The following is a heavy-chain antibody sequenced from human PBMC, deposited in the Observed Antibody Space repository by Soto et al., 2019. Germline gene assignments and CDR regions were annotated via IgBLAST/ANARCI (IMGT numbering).Heavy chain of an antibody. CDR1: GFTFSSYS. CDR3: AREKGSCSGGSCTYYFDY. J-gene: IGHJ4*02. Sequence: GGSLRLSCAASGFTFSSYSMNWVRQAPGKGLEWVSYISSSSSTIYYADSVKGRYTISRDNVKNSLYLQMNSLRAEDTAVYYCAREKGSCSGGSCTYYFDYWGQGTLVTVSS. V-gene: IGHV3-48*01. CDR2: ISSSSSTI. D-gene: IGHD2-15*01.